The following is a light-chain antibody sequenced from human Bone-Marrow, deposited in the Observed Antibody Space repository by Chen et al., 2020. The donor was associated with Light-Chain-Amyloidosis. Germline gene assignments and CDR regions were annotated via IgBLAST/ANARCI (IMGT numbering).Light chain of an antibody. V-gene: IGLV3-25*03. J-gene: IGLJ2*01. CDR2: RDT. Sequence: SYELTQPPLVSVSPGQTARITCSGDDLPTKYAYWYQQKPGQAPVLVIHRDTERPSGIAELFTGSSSGTTATLTISGVQAEDEADYHCQSADSSGTYEVIFGGGTKLTVL. CDR3: QSADSSGTYEVI. CDR1: DLPTKY.